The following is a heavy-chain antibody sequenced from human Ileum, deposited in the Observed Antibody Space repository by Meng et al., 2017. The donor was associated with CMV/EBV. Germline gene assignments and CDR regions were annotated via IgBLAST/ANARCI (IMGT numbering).Heavy chain of an antibody. J-gene: IGHJ4*02. D-gene: IGHD1-26*01. CDR2: IYYSGST. CDR1: GGSIRSSSFY. Sequence: QLQLQESGPGLGKPSETLSRTCTVSGGSIRSSSFYWGWIRQPPGKGLEWIGTIYYSGSTYYNPSLKSRVTISLDTSENQFSLELTSVTAAETAVYFCARAWVPGRTDYWGQGALVTVSS. V-gene: IGHV4-39*07. CDR3: ARAWVPGRTDY.